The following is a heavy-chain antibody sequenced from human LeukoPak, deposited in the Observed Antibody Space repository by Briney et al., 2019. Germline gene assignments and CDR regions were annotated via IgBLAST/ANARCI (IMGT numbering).Heavy chain of an antibody. J-gene: IGHJ6*02. CDR2: ISAYNGNT. CDR1: GYTFTSYG. D-gene: IGHD6-19*01. CDR3: ASAYSSGWAQYYYYYGMDV. V-gene: IGHV1-18*01. Sequence: GASVKVPCKASGYTFTSYGISWVRQAPGQGLEWMGWISAYNGNTNYAQKLQGRVTMTTDTSTSTAYMELRSLRSDDTAVYYCASAYSSGWAQYYYYYGMDVWGQGTTVTVSS.